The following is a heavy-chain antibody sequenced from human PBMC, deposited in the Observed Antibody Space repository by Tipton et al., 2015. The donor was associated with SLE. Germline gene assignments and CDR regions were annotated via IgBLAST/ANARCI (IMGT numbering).Heavy chain of an antibody. CDR2: IYTSGST. V-gene: IGHV4-61*09. D-gene: IGHD6-13*01. CDR3: ARDRGIAAAEDY. CDR1: GGSISSGSYY. Sequence: LRLSCTVSGGSISSGSYYWSWIRQPAGKGLEWIGYIYTSGSTNYNPSLKSRVTISVDTSKNQFSLKLSSVTAADTAVYYCARDRGIAAAEDYWGQGTLVTVSS. J-gene: IGHJ4*02.